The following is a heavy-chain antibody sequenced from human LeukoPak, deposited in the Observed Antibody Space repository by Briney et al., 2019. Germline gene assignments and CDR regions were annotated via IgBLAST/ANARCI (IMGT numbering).Heavy chain of an antibody. D-gene: IGHD6-13*01. CDR3: ARGVEQQLASFDY. CDR1: GGTFSSYA. J-gene: IGHJ4*02. Sequence: SVKVSCKASGGTFSSYAISWVRQAPGQGLEWMGGIIPIFGTANYAQKFQGRVTITTDESTSTAYMELSSLRSEDTAVYYCARGVEQQLASFDYWGQGTLVTVS. V-gene: IGHV1-69*05. CDR2: IIPIFGTA.